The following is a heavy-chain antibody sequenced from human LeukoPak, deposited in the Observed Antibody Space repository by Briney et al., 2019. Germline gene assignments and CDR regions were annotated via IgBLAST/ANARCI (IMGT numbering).Heavy chain of an antibody. CDR1: GFTFSSYG. J-gene: IGHJ4*02. V-gene: IGHV3-30*03. CDR3: ARDSSPHYFGSGGPTDS. D-gene: IGHD3-10*01. Sequence: PGRSLRLSCAASGFTFSSYGMHWVRQAPGKGLEWVAVISYDGSNKYYADSVKGRFTISRDNSKNTLFLQLNSQRPEDTGTYYCARDSSPHYFGSGGPTDSWGQGTLVTVSS. CDR2: ISYDGSNK.